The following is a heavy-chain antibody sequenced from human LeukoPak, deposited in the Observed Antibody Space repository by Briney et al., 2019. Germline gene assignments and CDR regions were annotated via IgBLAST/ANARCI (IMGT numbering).Heavy chain of an antibody. D-gene: IGHD3-10*01. CDR1: GFTFSSYC. CDR3: ATVFKGTSLQDY. CDR2: IKSDGSST. J-gene: IGHJ4*02. V-gene: IGHV3-74*01. Sequence: GGSLRLSCAASGFTFSSYCMHWVRQAPRKGLVSVSRIKSDGSSTNYADSVKGRFTISRDNAKNTLFLQMNSLRAEDTAVYYCATVFKGTSLQDYWGQGTLVTVSS.